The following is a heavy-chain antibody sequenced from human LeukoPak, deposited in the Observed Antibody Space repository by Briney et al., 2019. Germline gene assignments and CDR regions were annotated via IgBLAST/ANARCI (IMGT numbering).Heavy chain of an antibody. CDR3: ASVVATGGY. CDR2: INPNSGDT. J-gene: IGHJ4*02. Sequence: ASVKVSCKASGYXFTGYYMHWVRQAPGQGLEWMGLINPNSGDTNYAQNFQGRVTMTRDTSINTAYMELSRLRSDDTAVYYCASVVATGGYWGQGTLVTVSS. V-gene: IGHV1-2*02. D-gene: IGHD5-12*01. CDR1: GYXFTGYY.